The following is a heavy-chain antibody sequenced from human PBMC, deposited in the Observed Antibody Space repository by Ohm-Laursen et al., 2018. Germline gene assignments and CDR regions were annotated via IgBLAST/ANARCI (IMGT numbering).Heavy chain of an antibody. Sequence: GSLRLSCTASGFTFSNYAMNWVRQAPGKGLEWVSIISGSGDSTYYADSVRGRFTISRDKSKNTLYLQMNSLRAEDTAVYHCAKGVGAVYPKSRTFDNWGQGTLVTVSS. CDR3: AKGVGAVYPKSRTFDN. CDR1: GFTFSNYA. D-gene: IGHD1-26*01. J-gene: IGHJ4*02. CDR2: ISGSGDST. V-gene: IGHV3-23*01.